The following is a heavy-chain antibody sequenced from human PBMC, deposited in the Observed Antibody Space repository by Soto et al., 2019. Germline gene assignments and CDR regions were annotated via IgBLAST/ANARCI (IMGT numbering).Heavy chain of an antibody. J-gene: IGHJ4*02. CDR1: GGSISSYY. CDR3: ARGITMVRGVIIPYFFDY. Sequence: SETLSLTCTVSGGSISSYYWSWIRQPPGKGLEWVGYIYYSGSTNYNPSLKSRVTISVDTSKNQFSLKLSSVTAADTAVYYCARGITMVRGVIIPYFFDYWGQGTLVTVPS. D-gene: IGHD3-10*01. CDR2: IYYSGST. V-gene: IGHV4-59*08.